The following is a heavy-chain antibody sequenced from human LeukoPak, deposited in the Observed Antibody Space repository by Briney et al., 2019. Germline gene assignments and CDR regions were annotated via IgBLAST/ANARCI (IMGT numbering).Heavy chain of an antibody. Sequence: SETLSLTCTVSVGSISSYYWRWIRQPQGKGREWIGYIYYSGSTNYNPSLKSRVTISVDTSKNQFSLKLSSVTAADTAVYYCARGAPIPTYYDSMSGFDYWGQGTLVTVSS. CDR1: VGSISSYY. CDR3: ARGAPIPTYYDSMSGFDY. CDR2: IYYSGST. J-gene: IGHJ4*02. D-gene: IGHD3-22*01. V-gene: IGHV4-59*01.